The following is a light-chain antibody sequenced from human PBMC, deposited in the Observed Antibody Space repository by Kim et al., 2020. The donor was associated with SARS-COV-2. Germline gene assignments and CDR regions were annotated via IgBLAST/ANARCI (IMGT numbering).Light chain of an antibody. CDR2: DVS. CDR1: QDIRNY. Sequence: ASVGDRVTITCQASQDIRNYLNWYQKKPGKAPKLLIYDVSRLETGVLSRFSGSGSGTDFTFTITGLQPEDIATYYCQQFENLPLTFGGGTKVDIK. V-gene: IGKV1-33*01. J-gene: IGKJ4*01. CDR3: QQFENLPLT.